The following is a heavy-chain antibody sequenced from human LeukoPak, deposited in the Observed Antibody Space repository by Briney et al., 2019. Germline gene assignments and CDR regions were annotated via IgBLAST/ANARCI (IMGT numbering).Heavy chain of an antibody. V-gene: IGHV1-69*04. J-gene: IGHJ5*02. CDR3: ANRRYPYYYDSSGYYRNWFDP. CDR1: GGTFSSYA. Sequence: GASVKVSFKASGGTFSSYAISWVRQAPGQGLEWMGSIIPILGIANYAQKFQGRVTITADKSTSTAYLELSSLRSEDTAVYYCANRRYPYYYDSSGYYRNWFDPWGQGTLVAVSS. D-gene: IGHD3-22*01. CDR2: IIPILGIA.